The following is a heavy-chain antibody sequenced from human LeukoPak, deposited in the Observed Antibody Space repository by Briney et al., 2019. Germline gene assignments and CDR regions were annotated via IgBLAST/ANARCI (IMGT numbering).Heavy chain of an antibody. CDR1: GYTFTGYY. V-gene: IGHV1-2*02. CDR2: INPNGGGT. Sequence: GASVKVSCTASGYTFTGYYMHWVRQAPGQGLEWMGWINPNGGGTNYAQKFQGRVTMTRDTSISTAYMELSRLRSDDTAVYYCARDFADNDGYYYDSSGYLSDYWGQGTLVTVSS. D-gene: IGHD3-22*01. J-gene: IGHJ4*02. CDR3: ARDFADNDGYYYDSSGYLSDY.